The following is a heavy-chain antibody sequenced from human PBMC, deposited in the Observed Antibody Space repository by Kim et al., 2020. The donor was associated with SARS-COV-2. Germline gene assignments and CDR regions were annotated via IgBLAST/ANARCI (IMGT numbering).Heavy chain of an antibody. CDR1: GFTFSSYG. V-gene: IGHV3-30*18. J-gene: IGHJ6*02. CDR2: ISYDGSNK. D-gene: IGHD3-10*01. CDR3: AKDRLLWFGEHYELPGMDV. Sequence: GGSLRLSCAASGFTFSSYGMHWVRQAPGKGLEWVAVISYDGSNKYYADSVKGRFTISRDNSKNTLYLQMNSLRAEDTAVYYCAKDRLLWFGEHYELPGMDVWGQGTTVTVSS.